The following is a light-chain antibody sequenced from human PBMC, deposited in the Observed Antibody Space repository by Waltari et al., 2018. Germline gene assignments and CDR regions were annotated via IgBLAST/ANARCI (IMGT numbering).Light chain of an antibody. J-gene: IGKJ2*01. V-gene: IGKV3-20*01. CDR2: GAS. Sequence: EIVLTQSPGTLSLSPGERAKLPCRASRSVSGNNLAWYQQKPAQAPRLLIHGASSRATGIPDRFSGSGSGTDFTLTISRLEPEDFAVYYCQQYGRSWNTFGQGTKLEIK. CDR1: RSVSGNN. CDR3: QQYGRSWNT.